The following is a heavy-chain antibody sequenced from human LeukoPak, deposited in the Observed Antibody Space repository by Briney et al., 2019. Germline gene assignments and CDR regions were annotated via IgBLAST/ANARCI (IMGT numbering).Heavy chain of an antibody. J-gene: IGHJ5*02. CDR1: GGTFSSYA. V-gene: IGHV1-69*01. Sequence: ASVKVSCKASGGTFSSYAISWVRQAPGQGLEWMGGIIPIFGTANYAQKFQGRVTITADESTSTAYTELSSLRSEDTAVYYCARVSPAAMNGFDPWGQGTLVTVSS. D-gene: IGHD6-25*01. CDR2: IIPIFGTA. CDR3: ARVSPAAMNGFDP.